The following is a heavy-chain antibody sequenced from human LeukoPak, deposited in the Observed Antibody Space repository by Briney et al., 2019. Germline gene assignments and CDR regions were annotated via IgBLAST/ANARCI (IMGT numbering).Heavy chain of an antibody. D-gene: IGHD1-7*01. J-gene: IGHJ6*02. CDR1: GFTFSSYG. CDR3: ARDWKYHMDV. V-gene: IGHV3-33*01. CDR2: IWYDGSNK. Sequence: GRSLRLSCAASGFTFSSYGMHWVRQAPGKGLGWVAVIWYDGSNKYYADSVKGRFTISRDNSKNTLYLQMNSLRAEDTAVYYCARDWKYHMDVWGQGTTVTVSS.